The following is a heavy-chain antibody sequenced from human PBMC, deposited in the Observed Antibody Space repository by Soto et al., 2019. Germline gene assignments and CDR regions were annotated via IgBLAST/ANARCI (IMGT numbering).Heavy chain of an antibody. J-gene: IGHJ6*02. CDR3: ARRPVASLVYYYYGMDV. Sequence: PGESLKISCQASGNDDFGMYWISWVRQMPGKGLEWMGRIDPSDSYTNYSPSFQGHVTISADKSISTAYLQWSSLKASDTAMYYCARRPVASLVYYYYGMDVWGQGTTVTVSS. V-gene: IGHV5-10-1*01. D-gene: IGHD5-12*01. CDR2: IDPSDSYT. CDR1: GNDDFGMYW.